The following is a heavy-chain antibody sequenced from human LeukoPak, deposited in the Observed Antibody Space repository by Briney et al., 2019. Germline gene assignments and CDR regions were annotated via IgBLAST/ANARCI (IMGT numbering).Heavy chain of an antibody. CDR2: INHSGST. D-gene: IGHD4-23*01. CDR1: GGSFSGYY. V-gene: IGHV4-34*01. Sequence: SETLSLTCAVYGGSFSGYYWSWIRQPPGKGLEWIGEINHSGSTNYNPSLKSRVTISVDTSKNQFSLELSSVTAADTAVYYCARALRWGLDYWGQGTLVTVSS. CDR3: ARALRWGLDY. J-gene: IGHJ4*02.